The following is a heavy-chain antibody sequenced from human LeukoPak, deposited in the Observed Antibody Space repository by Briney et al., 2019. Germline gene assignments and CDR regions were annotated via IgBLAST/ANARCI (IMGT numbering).Heavy chain of an antibody. CDR2: IIPIFGTA. Sequence: ASVKVSCKASGGTFSSYAISWVRQAPGQGLEWMGGIIPIFGTANYARKFQGRVTITADESTSTAYMELSSLRSEDTAVYYCARGDSSSWRYYYYYYMDVWGKGTTVTISS. V-gene: IGHV1-69*13. CDR3: ARGDSSSWRYYYYYYMDV. D-gene: IGHD6-13*01. J-gene: IGHJ6*03. CDR1: GGTFSSYA.